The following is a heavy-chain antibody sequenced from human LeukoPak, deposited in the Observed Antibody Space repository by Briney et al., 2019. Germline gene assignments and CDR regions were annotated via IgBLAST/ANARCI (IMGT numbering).Heavy chain of an antibody. CDR3: AGEFCSGGNCRQGFDY. J-gene: IGHJ4*02. CDR1: GYTFTDYY. CDR2: LNPSSGDT. D-gene: IGHD2-15*01. V-gene: IGHV1-2*02. Sequence: GASVRLSCKASGYTFTDYYMHWLRQAPGQGLEWMGWLNPSSGDTNHAQIFQGRVTLTSDTSISTAYMELSSLRSVDSAVYYCAGEFCSGGNCRQGFDYWGQGTLVTVSS.